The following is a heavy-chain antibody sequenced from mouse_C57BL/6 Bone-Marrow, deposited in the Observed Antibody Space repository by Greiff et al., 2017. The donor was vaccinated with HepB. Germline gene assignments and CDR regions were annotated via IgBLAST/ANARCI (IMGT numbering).Heavy chain of an antibody. V-gene: IGHV1-53*01. CDR3: ARGILRSLDFDY. Sequence: QVQLQQPGTELVKPGASVKLSCKASGYTFTSYWMHWVKQRPGKGLEWIGNINPSNGGTNYNEKFKSKATLTVDKSSSTAYMQLSSLTSEDSAVYYCARGILRSLDFDYWGQGTTLTVSS. CDR1: GYTFTSYW. J-gene: IGHJ2*01. CDR2: INPSNGGT. D-gene: IGHD1-1*01.